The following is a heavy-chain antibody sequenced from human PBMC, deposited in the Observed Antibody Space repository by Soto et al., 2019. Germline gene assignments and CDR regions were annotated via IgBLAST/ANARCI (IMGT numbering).Heavy chain of an antibody. CDR2: INPSGGST. J-gene: IGHJ3*02. CDR3: ARGPWGVIISDAFDI. Sequence: QVQLVQSGAEVKKPGASVKVSCKASGYTFTSYYMHWVRQAPGQGLEWMGIINPSGGSTSYAQKFQGRVTMTRDTSTSTVYMELSSLRSEDTAVYYCARGPWGVIISDAFDIWGQGTMVTVSS. CDR1: GYTFTSYY. D-gene: IGHD3-10*01. V-gene: IGHV1-46*03.